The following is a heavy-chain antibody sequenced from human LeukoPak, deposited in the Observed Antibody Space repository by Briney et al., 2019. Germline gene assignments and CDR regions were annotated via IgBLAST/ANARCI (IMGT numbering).Heavy chain of an antibody. D-gene: IGHD6-6*01. CDR2: INHSGSI. V-gene: IGHV4-34*01. Sequence: SETLSLTCAVYGGSFSGYYWSWIRQPPGKGLEWIGEINHSGSINYNPSLKSRVTISVDTSKNQFSLKLSSVTAADTAVYYCASSSSSRGSFDYWGQGTLVTVSS. CDR1: GGSFSGYY. J-gene: IGHJ4*02. CDR3: ASSSSSRGSFDY.